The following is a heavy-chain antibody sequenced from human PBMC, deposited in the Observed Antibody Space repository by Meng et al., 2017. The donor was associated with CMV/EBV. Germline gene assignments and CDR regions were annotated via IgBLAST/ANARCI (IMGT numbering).Heavy chain of an antibody. CDR3: AAYPQTMVRGVALWGAFDY. J-gene: IGHJ4*02. CDR1: GYTFTSYG. D-gene: IGHD3-10*01. CDR2: ISAYNGNT. Sequence: VPLGQSGAEVKKPGASVKVSCKASGYTFTSYGISWVRQAPGQGLEWMGWISAYNGNTNYAQKLQGRVTMTTDTSTSTAYMELRSLRSDDTAVYYCAAYPQTMVRGVALWGAFDYWGQGTLVTVSS. V-gene: IGHV1-18*01.